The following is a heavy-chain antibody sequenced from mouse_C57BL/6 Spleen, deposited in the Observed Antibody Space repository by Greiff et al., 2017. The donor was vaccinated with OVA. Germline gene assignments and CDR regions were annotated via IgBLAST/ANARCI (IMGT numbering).Heavy chain of an antibody. Sequence: VQLQQPGTELVKPGASVKLSCKASGYTFTSYWMHWVKQTPGQGLEWIGTINPSTGGTTYNEKFKSKATLTVDKSSSTAYMQLSSLTSEDSAVYYCARGDYYGSTYFDYWGQGTTLTVSS. CDR3: ARGDYYGSTYFDY. V-gene: IGHV1-53*01. D-gene: IGHD1-1*01. J-gene: IGHJ2*01. CDR2: INPSTGGT. CDR1: GYTFTSYW.